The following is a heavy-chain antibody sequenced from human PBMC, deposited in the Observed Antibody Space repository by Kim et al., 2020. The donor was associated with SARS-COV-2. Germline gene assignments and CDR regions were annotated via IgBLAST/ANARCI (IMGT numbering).Heavy chain of an antibody. V-gene: IGHV4-38-2*02. CDR1: GYSISSGYY. Sequence: SETLSLTCTVSGYSISSGYYWGWIRQPPGKGLEWIGSIYHSGSTYYNPSLKSRVTISVDTSKNQFSLKLSSVTAADTAVYYCTRSYYYYYYGMDVWGQGT. CDR2: IYHSGST. CDR3: TRSYYYYYYGMDV. J-gene: IGHJ6*02.